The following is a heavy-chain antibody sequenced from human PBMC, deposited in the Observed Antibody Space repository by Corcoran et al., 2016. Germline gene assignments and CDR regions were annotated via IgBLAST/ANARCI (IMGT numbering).Heavy chain of an antibody. V-gene: IGHV4-34*01. D-gene: IGHD2-15*01. CDR3: ARMGGKGMDD. CDR1: GGSFSGYY. J-gene: IGHJ4*02. CDR2: INHRGST. Sequence: QVQLQQWGAGLLKPSETLSLTCAVYGGSFSGYYWSWIRQPPGKGLEWIGEINHRGSTNYNPSLKSRVTISVDTSKNQFSLKLSSVTAADTAVYYCARMGGKGMDDWGQGTLVTVSS.